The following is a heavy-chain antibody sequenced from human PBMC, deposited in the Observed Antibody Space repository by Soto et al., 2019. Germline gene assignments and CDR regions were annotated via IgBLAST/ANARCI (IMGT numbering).Heavy chain of an antibody. CDR1: GFTFSSYE. Sequence: EVQLVESGGGLEQPGGSLRLSCAASGFTFSSYEMNWVRQAPGKGLEWVSYISTSGDTKYYADSVKGRFTISRDNAKNSRYLQMNSLRAEDTAVYYCARDGYSYGYPFDYWGQGTLVTVSS. CDR3: ARDGYSYGYPFDY. V-gene: IGHV3-48*03. D-gene: IGHD5-18*01. CDR2: ISTSGDTK. J-gene: IGHJ4*02.